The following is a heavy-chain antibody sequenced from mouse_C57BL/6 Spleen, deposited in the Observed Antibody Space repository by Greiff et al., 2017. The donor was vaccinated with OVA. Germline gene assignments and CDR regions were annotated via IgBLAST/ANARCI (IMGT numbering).Heavy chain of an antibody. V-gene: IGHV1-52*01. CDR3: ARWGQGDYGYFDV. CDR2: IDPSDSET. D-gene: IGHD3-3*01. Sequence: VQLQQLGAELVRPGSSVKLSCKASGYTFTSYWMHWVKQRPIQGLEWIGNIDPSDSETHYNQKFKDKATLTVDKSSSTAYMQLSSLTSEDSAVYYCARWGQGDYGYFDVWGTGTTVTVSS. J-gene: IGHJ1*03. CDR1: GYTFTSYW.